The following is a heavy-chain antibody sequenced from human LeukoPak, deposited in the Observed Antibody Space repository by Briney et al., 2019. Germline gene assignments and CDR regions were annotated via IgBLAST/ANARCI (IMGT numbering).Heavy chain of an antibody. CDR1: GFTFSNCA. D-gene: IGHD5-18*01. J-gene: IGHJ4*02. Sequence: GGSLRLTCAASGFTFSNCAMSWVRQAPGKGLEWVSRISGSGGSTYYADSVKGRFTISRGTSKNTLSLQMNSLRAEDTAVYYCAKEIQLWLTPFDYWGQGTLVTVSS. CDR2: ISGSGGST. CDR3: AKEIQLWLTPFDY. V-gene: IGHV3-23*01.